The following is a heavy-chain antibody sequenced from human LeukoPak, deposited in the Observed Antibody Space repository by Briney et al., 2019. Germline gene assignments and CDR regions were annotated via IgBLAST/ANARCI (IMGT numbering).Heavy chain of an antibody. CDR1: GYTFASYD. V-gene: IGHV1-8*01. CDR3: ARGTTYYDYVWGTAWGYYYYYGMDV. D-gene: IGHD3-16*01. J-gene: IGHJ6*02. CDR2: MNPNSGNT. Sequence: ASVKVSCKASGYTFASYDINWVRQATGQGLEWMGWMNPNSGNTGYAQKFQGRVTMTRNTSISTAYMELSSLRSEDTAVYYCARGTTYYDYVWGTAWGYYYYYGMDVWGQGTTVTVSS.